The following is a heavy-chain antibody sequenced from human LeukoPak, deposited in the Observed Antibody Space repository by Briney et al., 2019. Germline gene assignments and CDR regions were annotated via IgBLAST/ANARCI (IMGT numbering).Heavy chain of an antibody. V-gene: IGHV3-53*01. Sequence: PGGSLRLYCALSGLTVNDNYMSWLRQAPGKGLEWVSLIFPDGQTYYADFVQGRFSISRDMSRNILFLDMSSLRAEDTAVFFCARANPVYGDFDYWGQGTLVTVSS. D-gene: IGHD4-17*01. CDR2: IFPDGQT. J-gene: IGHJ4*02. CDR1: GLTVNDNY. CDR3: ARANPVYGDFDY.